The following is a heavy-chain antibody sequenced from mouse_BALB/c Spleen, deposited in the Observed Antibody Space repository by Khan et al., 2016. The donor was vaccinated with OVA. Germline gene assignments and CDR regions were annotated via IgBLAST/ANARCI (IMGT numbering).Heavy chain of an antibody. V-gene: IGHV1-4*01. Sequence: QVRLQQSGAELARPGASVKMSCKASGYIFANYMMHWVKQRPGQGLEWIGDINTSSGYNTYNQKFKEKATLTADTSSSTAYMQLNSLTSEDFAVYYWARVCCGSCGYWGQGTLVTVAA. D-gene: IGHD1-1*01. CDR3: ARVCCGSCGY. CDR2: INTSSGYN. CDR1: GYIFANYM. J-gene: IGHJ3*02.